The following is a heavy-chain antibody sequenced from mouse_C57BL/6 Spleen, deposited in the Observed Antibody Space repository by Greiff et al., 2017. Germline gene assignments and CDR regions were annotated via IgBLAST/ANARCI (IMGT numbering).Heavy chain of an antibody. J-gene: IGHJ2*01. CDR3: ASEGGQY. CDR1: GYTFTSYG. Sequence: QVQLQQSGAELARPGASVKLSCKASGYTFTSYGISWVKQRTGQGLEWIGEIYPRSGNTYYDEKFKGKATLTADKSSSTAYMELRSLTSEDSAVYFCASEGGQYWGQGTTLTVSS. CDR2: IYPRSGNT. V-gene: IGHV1-81*01.